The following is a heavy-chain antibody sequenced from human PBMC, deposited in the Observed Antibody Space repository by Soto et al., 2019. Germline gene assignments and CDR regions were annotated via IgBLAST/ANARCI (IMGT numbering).Heavy chain of an antibody. D-gene: IGHD3-22*01. V-gene: IGHV3-48*04. CDR1: GFTFSSYS. Sequence: GGSLSLSCAASGFTFSSYSMTWVRQAPGKGLEWVSYISSSSSTIYYADSVKGRFTISRDNAKNSLYLQMNSLRAEDTAVYYCAREGPSGYDAFDIWGQGTMVTVSS. CDR3: AREGPSGYDAFDI. J-gene: IGHJ3*02. CDR2: ISSSSSTI.